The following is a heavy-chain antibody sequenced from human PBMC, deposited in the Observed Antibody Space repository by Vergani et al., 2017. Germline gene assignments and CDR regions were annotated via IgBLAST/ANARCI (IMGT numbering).Heavy chain of an antibody. J-gene: IGHJ4*02. Sequence: EVQLLESGGGLVQPGGSLRLSCAASGFTFSSYAMSWVRQAPGKGLEWVSAISGSGGSTYYADSVKGRFTISRDNSKNTLYLQMNSLRAEDTAVYYCAKCPIHYYDSSDQTPFYFDYWGQGTLVTVSS. V-gene: IGHV3-23*01. CDR2: ISGSGGST. CDR1: GFTFSSYA. D-gene: IGHD3-22*01. CDR3: AKCPIHYYDSSDQTPFYFDY.